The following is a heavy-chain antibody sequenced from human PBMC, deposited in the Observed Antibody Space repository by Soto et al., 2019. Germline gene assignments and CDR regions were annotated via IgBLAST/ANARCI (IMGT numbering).Heavy chain of an antibody. Sequence: EVQLLESGGGLVQPGGSLRLSCAASGFTFSSYAMSWVRQAPGKGLEWVSGISSGADSTYYADSGKGRFTISRDNSKNTLYLNMNSLGPEDTAVYYCAKMSWVGAAGEHDFWGRGTLLSVSS. J-gene: IGHJ4*02. CDR3: AKMSWVGAAGEHDF. CDR1: GFTFSSYA. D-gene: IGHD6-13*01. V-gene: IGHV3-23*01. CDR2: ISSGADST.